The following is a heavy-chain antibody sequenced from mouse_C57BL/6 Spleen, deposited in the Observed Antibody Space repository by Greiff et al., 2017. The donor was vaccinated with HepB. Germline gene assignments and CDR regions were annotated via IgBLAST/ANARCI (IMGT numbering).Heavy chain of an antibody. J-gene: IGHJ3*01. D-gene: IGHD2-4*01. CDR1: GYTFTDYN. V-gene: IGHV1-18*01. CDR2: INPNNGGT. CDR3: ARNDYDSFAY. Sequence: EVKLQESGPELVKPGASVKIPCKASGYTFTDYNMDWVKQSHGKSLEWIGDINPNNGGTIYNQKFKGKATLTVDKSSSTAYMELRSLTSEDTAVYYCARNDYDSFAYWGQGTLVTVSA.